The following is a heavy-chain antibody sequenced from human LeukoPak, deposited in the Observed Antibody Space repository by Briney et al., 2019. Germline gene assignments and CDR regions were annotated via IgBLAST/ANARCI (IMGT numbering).Heavy chain of an antibody. D-gene: IGHD4-17*01. Sequence: GGSLRLSCAASGFTFSSYSMNWVRQAPGKGLEWVSYISSSSSTIYYADSVKGRFTISRDNAKNSLYLQMNSLRAEDTAVYYCARDLRLGDYDYWGQGTLVTVSS. CDR3: ARDLRLGDYDY. CDR1: GFTFSSYS. CDR2: ISSSSSTI. V-gene: IGHV3-48*01. J-gene: IGHJ4*02.